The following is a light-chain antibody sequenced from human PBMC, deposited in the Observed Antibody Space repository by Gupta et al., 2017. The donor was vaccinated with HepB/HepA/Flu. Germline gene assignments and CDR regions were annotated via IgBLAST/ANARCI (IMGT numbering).Light chain of an antibody. Sequence: QSVLTQPPSVSGAPGQRVIFPCTGSSSNIGAGSDVHWYQQFPGTAPKLLIFGNSNRPSGVPDRFSGSKSGTSASLAITGLQAEDEADYYCQSYDSSLNAYVFGTGTKVTVL. V-gene: IGLV1-40*01. CDR1: SSNIGAGSD. CDR2: GNS. J-gene: IGLJ1*01. CDR3: QSYDSSLNAYV.